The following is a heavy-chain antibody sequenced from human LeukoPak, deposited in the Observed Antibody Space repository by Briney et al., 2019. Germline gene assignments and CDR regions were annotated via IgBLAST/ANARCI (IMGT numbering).Heavy chain of an antibody. V-gene: IGHV3-11*04. D-gene: IGHD6-13*01. Sequence: PGGSLRLSCAASGFTFGDYYMSWIRQAPGKGLEWVSYISSSGNSISYADSVKGRFTISRDNAKNSLFLQMNSLRAEDTAVYYCARDQMSIAGTGIDYWGQGTLVTVSS. CDR2: ISSSGNSI. CDR1: GFTFGDYY. J-gene: IGHJ4*02. CDR3: ARDQMSIAGTGIDY.